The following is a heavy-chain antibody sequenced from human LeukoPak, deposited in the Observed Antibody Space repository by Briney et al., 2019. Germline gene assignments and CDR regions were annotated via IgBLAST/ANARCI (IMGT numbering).Heavy chain of an antibody. CDR1: GFTFSSYW. V-gene: IGHV3-7*01. CDR2: IKQDGSEK. Sequence: GGSLRLSCAASGFTFSSYWMSWVRQAPGKGLEWVANIKQDGSEKYYVDSVKGRFTISRDNAKNSLYLQMNSLRAEDTAVYYCARSPDIMITFGGVIAPGAFDIWGQGTMVTVSS. CDR3: ARSPDIMITFGGVIAPGAFDI. D-gene: IGHD3-16*02. J-gene: IGHJ3*02.